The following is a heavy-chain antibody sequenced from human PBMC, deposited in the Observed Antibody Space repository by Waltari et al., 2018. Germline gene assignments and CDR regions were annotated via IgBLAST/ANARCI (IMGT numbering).Heavy chain of an antibody. Sequence: EVQLLESGGGLVQPGGSLRLSCEAFGFTFSVYAMSWVRQAPGKGLDWVATISSYSDYIYHSDSVKGRFTISRDNSRNTLFLQMNSLRADDTATYYCVRDPVVGAKPVASWGQGTLVTVSS. CDR3: VRDPVVGAKPVAS. D-gene: IGHD1-26*01. CDR1: GFTFSVYA. V-gene: IGHV3-23*01. CDR2: ISSYSDYI. J-gene: IGHJ5*02.